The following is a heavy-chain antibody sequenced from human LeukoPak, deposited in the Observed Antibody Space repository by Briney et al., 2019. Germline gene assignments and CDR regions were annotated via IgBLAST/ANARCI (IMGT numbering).Heavy chain of an antibody. CDR2: MNPDSGDT. D-gene: IGHD6-19*01. CDR3: AVLYSSGRWGGWYFDY. Sequence: ASVKVSCKTSGYTFTTYDMTWVRQATGQGLEWLGWMNPDSGDTGYAQKFQGWVTMTRDTSISTAYMELSRLRSDDTAVYYCAVLYSSGRWGGWYFDYWGQGTLVTVSS. V-gene: IGHV1-2*04. J-gene: IGHJ4*02. CDR1: GYTFTTYD.